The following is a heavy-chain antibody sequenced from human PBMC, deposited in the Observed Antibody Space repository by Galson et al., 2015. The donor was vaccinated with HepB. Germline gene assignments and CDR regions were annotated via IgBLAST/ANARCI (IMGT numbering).Heavy chain of an antibody. CDR1: GFTFSSYA. D-gene: IGHD1-26*01. CDR2: ISGSGGST. V-gene: IGHV3-23*01. J-gene: IGHJ6*02. Sequence: SLRLSCAASGFTFSSYAMSWVRQAPGKGLEWVSAISGSGGSTYYADSVKGRFTISRDNSKNTLYLQMNSLRAEDTAVYYCAKAETVGATKDYYYGMDVWGQGTTVTVSS. CDR3: AKAETVGATKDYYYGMDV.